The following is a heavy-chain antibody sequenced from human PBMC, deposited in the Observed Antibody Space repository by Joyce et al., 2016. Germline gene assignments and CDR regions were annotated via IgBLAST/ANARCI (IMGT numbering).Heavy chain of an antibody. CDR1: GYSFTSHW. CDR3: ARHVTDCFDP. D-gene: IGHD3-10*02. V-gene: IGHV5-10-1*03. Sequence: EVQLVQSGAEVKKPGEPLRISCKGSGYSFTSHWISWVRQMPGKGLAWMGSMDPRDSYTDYSPSFEGHVTISVYETSSAAYLQWSSLRASNTAIYCCARHVTDCFDPWCQGTLVTVPS. J-gene: IGHJ5*02. CDR2: MDPRDSYT.